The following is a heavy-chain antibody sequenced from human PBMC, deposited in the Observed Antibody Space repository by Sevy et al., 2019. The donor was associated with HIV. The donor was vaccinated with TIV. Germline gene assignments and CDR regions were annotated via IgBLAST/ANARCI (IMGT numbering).Heavy chain of an antibody. CDR2: VDPSAGNT. V-gene: IGHV1-46*01. J-gene: IGHJ5*01. Sequence: ASVKVSCKASGDTFTNNYIHWVRQAPGQGLEWMGMVDPSAGNTTYAQKLQARVTMTKDTSTSILYMDLNSPRSEDTAVYYCVRADPDQHFDSWGQGTLVTVSS. CDR3: VRADPDQHFDS. CDR1: GDTFTNNY.